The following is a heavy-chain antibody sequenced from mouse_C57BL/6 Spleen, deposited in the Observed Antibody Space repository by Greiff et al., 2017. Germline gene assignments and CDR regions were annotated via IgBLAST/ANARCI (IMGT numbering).Heavy chain of an antibody. CDR2: IYPRSGNT. D-gene: IGHD1-1*01. CDR3: ASSYYYGSSTGYFDG. CDR1: GYTFTSYG. V-gene: IGHV1-81*01. J-gene: IGHJ1*03. Sequence: VQLQESGAELARPGASVKLSCKASGYTFTSYGISWVKQRTGQGLEWIGEIYPRSGNTYYNEKFKGKATLTADKSSSTAYMELRSLTSEDSAVYFCASSYYYGSSTGYFDGWGTGTTVTVSS.